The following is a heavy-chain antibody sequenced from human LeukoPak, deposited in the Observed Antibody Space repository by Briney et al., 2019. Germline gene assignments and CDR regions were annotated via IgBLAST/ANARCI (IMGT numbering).Heavy chain of an antibody. D-gene: IGHD4-11*01. Sequence: GGSLRLSCAASGFTFSSYAMSWVRQAPGKGLEWVSGINWNGGSTGYADSVKGRFTISRDNAKNSLYLQMNSLRAEDTALYYCARESHTVTTGYYFDYWGQGTLVTVSS. J-gene: IGHJ4*02. CDR2: INWNGGST. CDR3: ARESHTVTTGYYFDY. CDR1: GFTFSSYA. V-gene: IGHV3-20*04.